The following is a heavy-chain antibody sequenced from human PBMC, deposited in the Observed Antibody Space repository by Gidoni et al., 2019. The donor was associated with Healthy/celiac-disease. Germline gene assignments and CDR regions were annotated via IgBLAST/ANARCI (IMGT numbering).Heavy chain of an antibody. J-gene: IGHJ4*02. CDR3: ASIAAAGTDFDY. V-gene: IGHV3-30-3*01. CDR1: GFTFSSYA. Sequence: QVQLVESGGGVVQPGRSLSLSCAASGFTFSSYAMHWVRQAPGKGLEWVAGISYDGSNKYYADSVKGRFTISRDNSKNTLYLQMNSLRAEDTAVYYCASIAAAGTDFDYWGQGTLVTVSS. D-gene: IGHD6-13*01. CDR2: ISYDGSNK.